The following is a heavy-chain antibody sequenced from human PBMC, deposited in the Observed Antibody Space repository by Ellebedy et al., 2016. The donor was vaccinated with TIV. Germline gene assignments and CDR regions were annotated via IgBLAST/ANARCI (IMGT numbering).Heavy chain of an antibody. CDR3: AKNAPYGTGWYGNLDC. J-gene: IGHJ4*02. CDR1: EFAFETDW. Sequence: GESLKISCAASEFAFETDWMTWVRQAPGKGLEWVSSIHGGGSTYHADSVKGRFTISRDNSKNTLFLQMNSLRVEDTAVYYCAKNAPYGTGWYGNLDCWGQGTVVTVSS. D-gene: IGHD6-13*01. V-gene: IGHV3-23*01. CDR2: IHGGGST.